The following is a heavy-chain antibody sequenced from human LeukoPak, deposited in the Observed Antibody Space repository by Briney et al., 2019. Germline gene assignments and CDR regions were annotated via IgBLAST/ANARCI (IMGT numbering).Heavy chain of an antibody. J-gene: IGHJ5*02. V-gene: IGHV3-11*01. CDR3: AKGHYYYDSSGYYH. D-gene: IGHD3-22*01. CDR1: GFTFSDYY. CDR2: ISSSGSTI. Sequence: GGSLRLSCAASGFTFSDYYMSWIRQAPGKGLEWVSYISSSGSTIYYADSVKGRFTVSRDNAKNSLYLQMNSLRAEDTAVYYCAKGHYYYDSSGYYHWGQGTLVTVSS.